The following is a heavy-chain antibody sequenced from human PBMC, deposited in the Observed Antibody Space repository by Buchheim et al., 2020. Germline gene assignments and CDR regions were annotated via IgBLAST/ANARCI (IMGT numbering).Heavy chain of an antibody. CDR3: ARDQGGSYSSGDYFDY. CDR2: ISNDGYDI. D-gene: IGHD6-19*01. Sequence: QVQLVESGGGVVQPGTSLRLSCAASGFTFSAYSMHWVRQAPGKGLEWVAVISNDGYDIYYADSVKGRFSISRDNSHNTLFLQMNSLRAEDTAVYYCARDQGGSYSSGDYFDYWGQGTL. J-gene: IGHJ4*02. CDR1: GFTFSAYS. V-gene: IGHV3-30-3*01.